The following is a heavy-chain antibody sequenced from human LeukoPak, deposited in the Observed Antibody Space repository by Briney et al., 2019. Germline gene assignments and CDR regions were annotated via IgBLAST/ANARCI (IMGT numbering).Heavy chain of an antibody. Sequence: PGGSLRLSCAASGFTFSSYSMNWVRQAPGKGLEWVSSISSSSSYIYYADSVKGRFTISRDNAKNSLYLQMNSLRAEDTALYYCAKDIGYSSGWYVFDYWGQGTLVTVSS. J-gene: IGHJ4*02. CDR3: AKDIGYSSGWYVFDY. CDR1: GFTFSSYS. D-gene: IGHD6-19*01. V-gene: IGHV3-21*04. CDR2: ISSSSSYI.